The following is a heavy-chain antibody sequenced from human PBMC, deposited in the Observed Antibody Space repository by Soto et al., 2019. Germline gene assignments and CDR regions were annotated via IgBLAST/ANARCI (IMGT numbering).Heavy chain of an antibody. CDR3: ASEIDSTTATSLDY. Sequence: QVQLVQSGAEVKKPGAAVTVSCKASGYTFSGSVMHWVRQAPGQGLEWMGWINADNGNTKYSQKFQGRVTMTWDTSASTTYMELSSLRSEDTAIYYCASEIDSTTATSLDYWGQGTLVTVSS. CDR1: GYTFSGSV. V-gene: IGHV1-3*01. D-gene: IGHD4-17*01. CDR2: INADNGNT. J-gene: IGHJ4*02.